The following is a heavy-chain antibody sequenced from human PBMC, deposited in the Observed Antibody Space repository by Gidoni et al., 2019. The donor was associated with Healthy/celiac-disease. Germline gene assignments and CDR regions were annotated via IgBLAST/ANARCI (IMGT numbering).Heavy chain of an antibody. CDR1: GGSISSYY. CDR2: IHYSGST. Sequence: QVQLQESGPGLVKPSETLSLTCTVAGGSISSYYWSWIRQPPGKGLEWIGYIHYSGSTNYNPSLKSRVTISVDTSKNQFSLKLSSVTAADTAVYYCARVWGSGISVYDVWGQGTTVTVSS. D-gene: IGHD3-10*01. J-gene: IGHJ6*02. V-gene: IGHV4-59*01. CDR3: ARVWGSGISVYDV.